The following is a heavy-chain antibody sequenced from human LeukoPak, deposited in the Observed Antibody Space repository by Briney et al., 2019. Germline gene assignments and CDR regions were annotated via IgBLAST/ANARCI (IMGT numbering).Heavy chain of an antibody. Sequence: GGSLRLSCAASGFTFSSYGMHWVRQAPGKGLEWVANIKQDGSEKYYVDSVKGRFTISRDNAKNSLYLQMNSLRAEDTAVYYCATDYDYVWGSYRSNLLDYWGQGTLVTVSS. J-gene: IGHJ4*02. V-gene: IGHV3-7*03. CDR1: GFTFSSYG. CDR3: ATDYDYVWGSYRSNLLDY. D-gene: IGHD3-16*02. CDR2: IKQDGSEK.